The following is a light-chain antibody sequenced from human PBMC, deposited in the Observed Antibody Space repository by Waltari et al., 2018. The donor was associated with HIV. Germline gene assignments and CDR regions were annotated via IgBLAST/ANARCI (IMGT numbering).Light chain of an antibody. CDR1: ESVSNY. CDR2: DST. V-gene: IGKV3-11*01. CDR3: QQRHNWPPLT. J-gene: IGKJ4*01. Sequence: ETVLTQSPATLSLSPGERATLSCRASESVSNYLAWYHQKPGQPPRLLIYDSTQRATGIPARFSGSGSTTDFTLTISSLEPEDFGVYYCQQRHNWPPLTFGGGTKVEIK.